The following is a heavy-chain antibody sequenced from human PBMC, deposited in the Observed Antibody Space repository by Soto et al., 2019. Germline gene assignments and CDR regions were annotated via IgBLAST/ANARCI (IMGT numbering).Heavy chain of an antibody. D-gene: IGHD3-22*01. CDR3: ARDTELVVSGYYYYYGMDV. J-gene: IGHJ6*02. V-gene: IGHV1-18*01. CDR2: ISAYNGNT. Sequence: ASVKVSCKASGYTFTSYGIGWVRQAPGQGLEWMGWISAYNGNTNYAQKLQGRVTMTTDTSTSTAYMELRSLRSDDTAVYYCARDTELVVSGYYYYYGMDVWGQGTTVTVSS. CDR1: GYTFTSYG.